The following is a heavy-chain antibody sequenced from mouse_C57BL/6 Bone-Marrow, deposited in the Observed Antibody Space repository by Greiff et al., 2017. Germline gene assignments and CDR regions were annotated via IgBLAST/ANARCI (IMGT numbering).Heavy chain of an antibody. CDR3: ASFWGYDGFAY. D-gene: IGHD2-14*01. V-gene: IGHV1-66*01. J-gene: IGHJ3*01. Sequence: QVQLKQPGPELVKPGASVKISCKASGYSFTSYYIHWVKQRPGQGLEWIGWIYPGGGNTKYNEKFKGKATLTADTSSSTGYLQLSSLTSEDSAVYDCASFWGYDGFAYWGQGTLVTVSA. CDR1: GYSFTSYY. CDR2: IYPGGGNT.